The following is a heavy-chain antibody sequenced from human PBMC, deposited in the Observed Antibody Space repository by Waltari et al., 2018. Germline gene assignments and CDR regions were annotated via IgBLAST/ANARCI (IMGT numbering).Heavy chain of an antibody. V-gene: IGHV1-2*06. CDR3: ARDGLKRERCGGDCYLGY. J-gene: IGHJ4*02. CDR1: GYTFTGYY. CDR2: IHPNRGVT. Sequence: QVQLVQSGAEVKKPGASVKVSCKASGYTFTGYYMHWVRQAPGQGLEWMVRIHPNRGVTNYSHKFQGRLTITRDPSISTAYMELSRLGSDDTAVYYCARDGLKRERCGGDCYLGYWGQGTLVTVSS. D-gene: IGHD2-21*01.